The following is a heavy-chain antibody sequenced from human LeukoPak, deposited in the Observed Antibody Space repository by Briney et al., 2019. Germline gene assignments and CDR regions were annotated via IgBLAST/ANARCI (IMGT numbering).Heavy chain of an antibody. CDR1: GFTFSTYR. CDR2: ISGSGGST. V-gene: IGHV3-23*01. J-gene: IGHJ4*02. Sequence: GGSLRLSCAASGFTFSTYRMSWVRQAPGKGLEWVSAISGSGGSTYYADSVKGRFTISRDNSKNTLYLQMNSLRAEDTAVYYCAKSRGYSGYDWGIFDYWGQGTLVTVSS. CDR3: AKSRGYSGYDWGIFDY. D-gene: IGHD5-12*01.